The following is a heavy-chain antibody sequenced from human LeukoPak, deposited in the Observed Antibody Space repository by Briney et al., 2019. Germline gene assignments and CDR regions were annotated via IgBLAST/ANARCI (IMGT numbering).Heavy chain of an antibody. CDR3: ARNWRIRGSYYPDAFDI. D-gene: IGHD1-26*01. Sequence: SETLSLTCTVSGGSISSSSYYWGWIRQPPGKGLEWIGSIYYSGSTYYNPSLKSRVTISVDTSKNQFSLKLSSVTAADTAVYYCARNWRIRGSYYPDAFDIWGQGTMVTVSS. V-gene: IGHV4-39*07. J-gene: IGHJ3*02. CDR2: IYYSGST. CDR1: GGSISSSSYY.